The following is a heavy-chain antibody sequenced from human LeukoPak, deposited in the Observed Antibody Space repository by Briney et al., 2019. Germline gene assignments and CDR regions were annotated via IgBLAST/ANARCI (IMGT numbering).Heavy chain of an antibody. CDR2: IYHSGST. V-gene: IGHV4-30-2*01. CDR1: GGSISIGGYS. Sequence: SETLCLTCAVSGGSISIGGYSRSWIRQPPGKGLEWIGYIYHSGSTYYNPSLKSRVTISVDRSKNQFSLKLSSVTAADTAVYYCAGQGATIGKGAFDIWGQGTMVTASS. J-gene: IGHJ3*02. D-gene: IGHD5-12*01. CDR3: AGQGATIGKGAFDI.